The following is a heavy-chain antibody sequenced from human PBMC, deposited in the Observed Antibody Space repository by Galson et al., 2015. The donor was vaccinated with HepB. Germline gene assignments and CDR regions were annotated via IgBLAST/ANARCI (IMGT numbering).Heavy chain of an antibody. J-gene: IGHJ6*03. CDR2: IRSRSGDR. D-gene: IGHD6-19*01. Sequence: SLRLSCAASAFSFNSYRMNWVRQAPGKGLEWVSSIRSRSGDRYYGDSGKGRFTISRADAKRSVNLHMNSMRVEDTAVYYCASEDSFRSGWDPPRSHYYMAVWGEGTTVTVSS. CDR3: ASEDSFRSGWDPPRSHYYMAV. V-gene: IGHV3-21*01. CDR1: AFSFNSYR.